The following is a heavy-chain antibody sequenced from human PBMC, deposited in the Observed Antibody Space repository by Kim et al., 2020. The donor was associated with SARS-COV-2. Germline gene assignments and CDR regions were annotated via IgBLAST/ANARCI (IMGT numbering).Heavy chain of an antibody. CDR2: ISGSGGST. CDR1: GFTFSSYA. D-gene: IGHD3-22*01. Sequence: GGSLRLSCAASGFTFSSYAMSWVRQAPGKGLEWVSAISGSGGSTYYADSVKGRFTISRDNSKNTLYLQINSLRAEDTALYYCAKDHGMIVLGWFDPWGQGTLVTVSS. CDR3: AKDHGMIVLGWFDP. V-gene: IGHV3-23*01. J-gene: IGHJ5*02.